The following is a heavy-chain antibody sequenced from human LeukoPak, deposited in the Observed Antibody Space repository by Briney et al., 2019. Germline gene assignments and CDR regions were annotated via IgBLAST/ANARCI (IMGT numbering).Heavy chain of an antibody. D-gene: IGHD6-19*01. CDR3: ARDEVAVAGSLMATIDY. V-gene: IGHV3-30*04. Sequence: PGRSLRLSRAPSGFTFSSYAMHWVSHAPAKGLEWVAVIPYDGSNKYYADSVKGRFTISRDNSKNTLYLQMNSLRAEDTAVYYCARDEVAVAGSLMATIDYWGQGTLVTVSS. J-gene: IGHJ4*02. CDR1: GFTFSSYA. CDR2: IPYDGSNK.